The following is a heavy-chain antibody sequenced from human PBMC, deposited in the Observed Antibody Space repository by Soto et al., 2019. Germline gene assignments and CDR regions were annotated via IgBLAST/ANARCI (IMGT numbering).Heavy chain of an antibody. V-gene: IGHV1-8*01. Sequence: QVQLVQSGAEVKKPGASVKVSCKASGYTFTSYDINWVRQATGHGLKRMGWMNPNSGNTGYAQKFQGRVTMNRNTFISTAYMELSSLRSEDTAVYYCARGSVAAAGTGSSMDVWGQGTTVTVSS. CDR1: GYTFTSYD. CDR2: MNPNSGNT. D-gene: IGHD6-13*01. J-gene: IGHJ6*02. CDR3: ARGSVAAAGTGSSMDV.